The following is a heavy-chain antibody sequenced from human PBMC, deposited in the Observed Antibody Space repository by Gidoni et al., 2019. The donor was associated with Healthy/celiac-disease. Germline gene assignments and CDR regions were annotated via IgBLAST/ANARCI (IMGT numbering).Heavy chain of an antibody. Sequence: VRQMPGKGLEWMGIIYPGDSDTRYSPSFQGQVTISADKSISTAYLQWSSLKASDTAMYYCARHWGITDSSDAFDIWGQGTMVTVSS. V-gene: IGHV5-51*01. D-gene: IGHD3-3*01. CDR3: ARHWGITDSSDAFDI. CDR2: IYPGDSDT. J-gene: IGHJ3*02.